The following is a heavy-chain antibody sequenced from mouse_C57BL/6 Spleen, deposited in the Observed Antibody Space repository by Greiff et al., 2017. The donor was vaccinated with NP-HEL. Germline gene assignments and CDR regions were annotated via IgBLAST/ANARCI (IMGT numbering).Heavy chain of an antibody. CDR2: IYPGDGDT. J-gene: IGHJ2*01. CDR3: ARKGDGYYFDY. V-gene: IGHV1-82*01. CDR1: GYAFSSSW. D-gene: IGHD2-3*01. Sequence: VQLQQSGPELVKPGASVKISCKASGYAFSSSWMNWVKQRPGKGLEWIGRIYPGDGDTNYNGKFKGKATLTADKSSSTAYMKLSSLTSEDSAVYFCARKGDGYYFDYWGQSTTLTVSS.